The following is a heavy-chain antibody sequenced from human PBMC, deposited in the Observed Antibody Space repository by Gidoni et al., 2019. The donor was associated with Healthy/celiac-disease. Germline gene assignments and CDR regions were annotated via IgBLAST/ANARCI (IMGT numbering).Heavy chain of an antibody. J-gene: IGHJ2*01. D-gene: IGHD7-27*01. CDR3: ARQARDSMGIGGWYFDH. CDR2: IRQEGSEK. Sequence: VQLVESGGGFVQPGGSLRLSCAPSGFIFSIYWMNWVRQAPGKGREWVAKIRQEGSEKYYVDSVKGRFNISRDNAKNTRYLQMNSMRAEDTAVYYCARQARDSMGIGGWYFDHWGRGTLVTVSS. V-gene: IGHV3-7*04. CDR1: GFIFSIYW.